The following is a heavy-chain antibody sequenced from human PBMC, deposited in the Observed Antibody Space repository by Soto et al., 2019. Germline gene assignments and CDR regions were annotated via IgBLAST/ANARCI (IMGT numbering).Heavy chain of an antibody. J-gene: IGHJ4*02. V-gene: IGHV3-30*18. CDR2: LSHEGTQD. D-gene: IGHD2-21*01. Sequence: GGSLRLSCVASGLTFKSYGIHSVRPSPGKGLEWLAILSHEGTQDFYAESLKGRFAVSRDNSKNTLYLQLNSLTTEDTAVYYCVKGYCGVSRPSYDPPKQFDSWGQGTLVTVSS. CDR1: GLTFKSYG. CDR3: VKGYCGVSRPSYDPPKQFDS.